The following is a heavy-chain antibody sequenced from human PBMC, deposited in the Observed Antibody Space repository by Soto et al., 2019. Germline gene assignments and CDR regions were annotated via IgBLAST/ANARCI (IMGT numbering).Heavy chain of an antibody. D-gene: IGHD6-13*01. Sequence: GGSLRLSCAASGFTFSSYGMHWVRQAPGKGLEWVAVIWYDGSNKYYADSVKGRFTISRDNSKNTLYLQMNSLRAEDTAVYYCARDGRWGIAAASDYPVHYGMDVWGQGTTVTVSS. CDR3: ARDGRWGIAAASDYPVHYGMDV. CDR1: GFTFSSYG. CDR2: IWYDGSNK. J-gene: IGHJ6*02. V-gene: IGHV3-33*01.